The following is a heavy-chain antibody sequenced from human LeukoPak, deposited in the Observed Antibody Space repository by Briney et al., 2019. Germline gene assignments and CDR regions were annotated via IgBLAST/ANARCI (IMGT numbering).Heavy chain of an antibody. CDR1: GGSISSSNW. CDR2: IYHSGST. V-gene: IGHV4-4*02. J-gene: IGHJ4*02. D-gene: IGHD3-10*01. Sequence: SETLSLTCAVSGGSISSSNWWSWVRQPPGKGLEWIGEIYHSGSTNYNPSLKSRVTISVDKSKNQFSLKLSSVTAADTAVYYCARDQDSYYYGSGSWDWGQGTLVTVSS. CDR3: ARDQDSYYYGSGSWD.